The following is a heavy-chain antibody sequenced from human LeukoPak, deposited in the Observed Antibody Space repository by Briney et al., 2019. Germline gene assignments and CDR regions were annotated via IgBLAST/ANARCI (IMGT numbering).Heavy chain of an antibody. CDR3: ARDSGYDFWSGYGANWFDP. Sequence: VASVKVSCKASGYTFTGDNMHWVREAPGRGLEWVGWIYPNSGGTNYAQKFKGRVTMTRDTSISTAYMELSRLRSDDTAVYYCARDSGYDFWSGYGANWFDPWGQGTLVTVSS. V-gene: IGHV1-2*02. D-gene: IGHD3-3*01. CDR2: IYPNSGGT. J-gene: IGHJ5*02. CDR1: GYTFTGDN.